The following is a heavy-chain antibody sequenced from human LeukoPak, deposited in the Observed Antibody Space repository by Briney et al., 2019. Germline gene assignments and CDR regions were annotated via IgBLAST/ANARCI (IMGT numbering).Heavy chain of an antibody. Sequence: GSLRLSCAASGFTFSNYAMDWVRQAPGKGLEWVSGISGSGRSTYYADSVKGRFTISRDNSKNTVYLQVNSLRAEDTAVCYCAKGLESWGQGTLVTVSS. V-gene: IGHV3-23*01. CDR3: AKGLES. CDR1: GFTFSNYA. CDR2: ISGSGRST. J-gene: IGHJ5*01.